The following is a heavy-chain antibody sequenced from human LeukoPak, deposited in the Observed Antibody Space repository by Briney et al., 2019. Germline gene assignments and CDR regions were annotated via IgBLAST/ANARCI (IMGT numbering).Heavy chain of an antibody. V-gene: IGHV5-51*01. CDR2: IYPGDSDT. CDR3: ARRTPAAPEIDAFDI. D-gene: IGHD6-25*01. Sequence: GESLKISCKGSGYSFTSYWIGWVRQMPGKGLEWMGIIYPGDSDTRYSPSFQGQVTISADKSISTAYLQWSSLKASDTAMYYCARRTPAAPEIDAFDIWGQGTMVTVSS. J-gene: IGHJ3*02. CDR1: GYSFTSYW.